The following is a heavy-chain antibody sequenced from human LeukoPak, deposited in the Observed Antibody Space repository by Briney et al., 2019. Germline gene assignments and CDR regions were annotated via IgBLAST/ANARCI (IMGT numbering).Heavy chain of an antibody. CDR2: VSSSGIIK. V-gene: IGHV3-11*01. J-gene: IGHJ4*02. CDR3: VRWSPSTVTYDY. Sequence: GGSLRLSCAASGFTFNDYHMSWIRQAPGKGLEWIAYVSSSGIIKYYPDSVKGRFTISRDNAKNSLPPQMNSLTAEDTAVYYCVRWSPSTVTYDYWGQGTLVTVSS. D-gene: IGHD4-17*01. CDR1: GFTFNDYH.